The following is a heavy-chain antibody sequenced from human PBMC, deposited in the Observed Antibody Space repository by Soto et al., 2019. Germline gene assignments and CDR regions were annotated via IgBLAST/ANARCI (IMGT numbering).Heavy chain of an antibody. CDR2: MNPNSGNT. J-gene: IGHJ4*02. V-gene: IGHV1-8*01. CDR3: ARGRRAAAGTVGEDY. CDR1: GYTFTSYD. D-gene: IGHD6-13*01. Sequence: GASVKVSCKASGYTFTSYDINWVRQATGQGLEWMGWMNPNSGNTGYAQKFQGRVTMTRNTSISTAYMELSSLRSEDTAAYYCARGRRAAAGTVGEDYWGQGTLVTVSS.